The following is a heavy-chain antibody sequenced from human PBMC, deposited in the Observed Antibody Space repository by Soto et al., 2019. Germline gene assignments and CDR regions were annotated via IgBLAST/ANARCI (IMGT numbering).Heavy chain of an antibody. Sequence: SETLSLTCAVYGGSFSGYYWSWIRQPPGKGLEWIGEINHSGSTNYNPSLKSRVTISVDTSKNQFSLKLSSVTAADTAVYYCARRGYYGSGSYHLWGQGTLVTVSS. CDR1: GGSFSGYY. CDR2: INHSGST. J-gene: IGHJ5*02. CDR3: ARRGYYGSGSYHL. V-gene: IGHV4-34*01. D-gene: IGHD3-10*01.